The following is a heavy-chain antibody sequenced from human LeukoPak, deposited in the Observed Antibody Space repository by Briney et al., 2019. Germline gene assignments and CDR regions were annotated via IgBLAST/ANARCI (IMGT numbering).Heavy chain of an antibody. CDR3: ASSLDWLPHGGSYYYYMDV. D-gene: IGHD3-9*01. V-gene: IGHV1-69*05. J-gene: IGHJ6*03. Sequence: SVKVSFKASGGTFSSYAISWVRQAPGQGLEWMGGIIPIFGTANYAQKFQGRVTITTDESTSTAYMELSSLRSEDTAVYYCASSLDWLPHGGSYYYYMDVWGKGTTVTVSS. CDR1: GGTFSSYA. CDR2: IIPIFGTA.